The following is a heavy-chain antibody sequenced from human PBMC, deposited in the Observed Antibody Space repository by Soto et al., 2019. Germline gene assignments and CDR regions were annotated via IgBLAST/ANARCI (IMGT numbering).Heavy chain of an antibody. Sequence: SETLSLTCAVSGGSISSGGYSWSWIRQPPGKGLEWIGYIYHSGSTYYNPSLKSRVTISVDRSKNQSSLKLSSVTAADTAVYYCARGADFWSGYYNGAFDIWGQGTMVTVSS. CDR2: IYHSGST. CDR1: GGSISSGGYS. D-gene: IGHD3-3*01. J-gene: IGHJ3*02. CDR3: ARGADFWSGYYNGAFDI. V-gene: IGHV4-30-2*01.